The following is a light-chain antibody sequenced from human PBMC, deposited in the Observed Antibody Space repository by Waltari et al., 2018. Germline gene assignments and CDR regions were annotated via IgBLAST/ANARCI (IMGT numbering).Light chain of an antibody. CDR2: KVS. J-gene: IGKJ1*01. V-gene: IGKV2-30*02. Sequence: DVVMTQSPLSLPVTLGQPASISCRSSQSLVHSDGNTYLNWFHQRPGQSPRRLIYKVSNRDSGVPDRVSGSGSGTDFTLKISRVEAEDVGFYYCMQGTHWWTFGQGTKVEIK. CDR3: MQGTHWWT. CDR1: QSLVHSDGNTY.